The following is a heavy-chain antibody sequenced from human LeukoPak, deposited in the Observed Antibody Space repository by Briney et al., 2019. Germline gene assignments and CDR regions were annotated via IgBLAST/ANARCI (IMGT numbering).Heavy chain of an antibody. D-gene: IGHD6-13*01. CDR3: ASLSSYYFDY. CDR2: INHSGST. Sequence: SETLSLTCTVSGGSISSSSYYWGWIRQPPGKGLEWIGEINHSGSTNYNPSLKSRVTISVDTSKNQFSPKLSSVTAADTAVYYCASLSSYYFDYWGQGTLVTVSS. J-gene: IGHJ4*02. CDR1: GGSISSSSYY. V-gene: IGHV4-39*07.